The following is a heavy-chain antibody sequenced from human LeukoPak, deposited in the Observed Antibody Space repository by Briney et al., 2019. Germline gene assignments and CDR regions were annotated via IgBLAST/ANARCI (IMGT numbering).Heavy chain of an antibody. CDR3: AKDLPYYDILTGYYTVY. J-gene: IGHJ4*02. D-gene: IGHD3-9*01. CDR2: ISGSGGGT. Sequence: GGSLRLSCAASGFTFSSYAMSWVRQAPGKGLEWVSAISGSGGGTYYADSVKGRFTISRDNSKNTLYLQMNSLRAEDTAVYYCAKDLPYYDILTGYYTVYWGQGTLVTVSS. V-gene: IGHV3-23*01. CDR1: GFTFSSYA.